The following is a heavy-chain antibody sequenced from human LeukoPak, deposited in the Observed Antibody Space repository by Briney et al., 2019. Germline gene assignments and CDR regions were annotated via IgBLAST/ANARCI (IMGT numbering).Heavy chain of an antibody. CDR1: GFTFSSYA. CDR3: AREAVAGNFDY. D-gene: IGHD6-19*01. CDR2: ISYDGSNK. Sequence: PGGSLRLSCAASGFTFSSYAKHWVRQAPGKGLEWVAVISYDGSNKYYADSVKGRFTISRDNSKNTLYLQMNSLRAEDTAVYYCAREAVAGNFDYWGQGTLVTVSS. V-gene: IGHV3-30*04. J-gene: IGHJ4*02.